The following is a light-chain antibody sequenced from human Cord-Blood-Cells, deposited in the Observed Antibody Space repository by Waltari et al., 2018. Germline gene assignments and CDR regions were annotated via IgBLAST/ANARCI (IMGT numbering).Light chain of an antibody. CDR1: QSVSSSY. CDR2: GAS. J-gene: IGKJ2*01. V-gene: IGKV3-20*01. CDR3: QQYGIRYK. Sequence: IVLTQSPGTLSLSPGERATLSCRASQSVSSSYLALYQQKPGQAPRLLIFGASSKAAGLADRSIGTGCCTDFAMSVRVPTQRALALDCGQQYGIRYKLGAATTLKIK.